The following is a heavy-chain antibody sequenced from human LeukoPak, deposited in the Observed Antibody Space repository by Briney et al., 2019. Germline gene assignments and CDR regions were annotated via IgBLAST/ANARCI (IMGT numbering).Heavy chain of an antibody. CDR3: ASNYDFWSGPYYFDY. CDR2: IYSGGST. D-gene: IGHD3-3*01. Sequence: PGGSLRLSCAASGFTVSSNYMSWVRQAPGKGLEWVSVIYSGGSTYYADSVKGRFTISRNNAKNSLYLQMNSLRAEDTAVYYCASNYDFWSGPYYFDYWGQGTLVTVSS. V-gene: IGHV3-53*01. J-gene: IGHJ4*02. CDR1: GFTVSSNY.